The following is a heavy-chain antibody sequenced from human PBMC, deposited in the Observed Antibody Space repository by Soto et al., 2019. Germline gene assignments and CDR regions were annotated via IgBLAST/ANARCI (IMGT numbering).Heavy chain of an antibody. CDR3: ATDRELDRGWIQLWFDY. J-gene: IGHJ4*02. D-gene: IGHD5-18*01. V-gene: IGHV1-24*01. Sequence: QVQLVQSGAEVKKPGASVKVSCKVSGYTLTELSMHWVRQAPGKGLEWLGGFDPEDGETIYAHKFQGRVTMTEDTSTDTAYMELSSLRSEDTAVYYCATDRELDRGWIQLWFDYWGQGTLVTVSS. CDR2: FDPEDGET. CDR1: GYTLTELS.